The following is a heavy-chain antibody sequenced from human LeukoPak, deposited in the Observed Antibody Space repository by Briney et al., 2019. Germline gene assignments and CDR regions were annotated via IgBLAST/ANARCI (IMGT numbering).Heavy chain of an antibody. Sequence: GRSLRLSCAASGFTFSSYAMHWVRQAPGKGLEWVAVISYDGSNKYYADSVKGRFTISRDNSKNTLYLQMNSLRAEDTAVYYCGKDRDITIFGVVSLFDYWGQGTLVTVSS. V-gene: IGHV3-30*04. J-gene: IGHJ4*02. CDR3: GKDRDITIFGVVSLFDY. CDR1: GFTFSSYA. CDR2: ISYDGSNK. D-gene: IGHD3-3*01.